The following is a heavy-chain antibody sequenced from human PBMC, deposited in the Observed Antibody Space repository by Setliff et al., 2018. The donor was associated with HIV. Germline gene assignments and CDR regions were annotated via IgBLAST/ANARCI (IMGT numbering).Heavy chain of an antibody. D-gene: IGHD2-15*01. J-gene: IGHJ2*01. CDR1: GGSISSYY. CDR3: ARGMVVASGWYFDL. CDR2: IYTSGST. Sequence: PSETLSLTCTVSGGSISSYYWSWIRQPPGKGLEWIGYIYTSGSTNYNPSLKSRVTISVDTSKNQFSLKLSSVTAADTAVYYCARGMVVASGWYFDLWGRGTLFTVSS. V-gene: IGHV4-4*09.